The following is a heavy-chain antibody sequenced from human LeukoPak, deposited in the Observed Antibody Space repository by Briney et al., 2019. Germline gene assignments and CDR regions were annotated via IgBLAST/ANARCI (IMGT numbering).Heavy chain of an antibody. Sequence: GGSLRLSCAASGFTFSSYAMSWVRQAPGKGLEWVSAISGSGGSKYYADSVKGRFTISRDNSKNTLYLQMNSLRAEDTAVYYCAKDPAARTLSPWFDPWGQGTLVTVSS. CDR1: GFTFSSYA. V-gene: IGHV3-23*01. CDR3: AKDPAARTLSPWFDP. J-gene: IGHJ5*02. CDR2: ISGSGGSK.